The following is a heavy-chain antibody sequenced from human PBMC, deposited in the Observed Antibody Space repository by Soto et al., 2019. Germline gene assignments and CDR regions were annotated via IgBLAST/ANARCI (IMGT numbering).Heavy chain of an antibody. Sequence: EVQLVESGGGLVQPGGSLRLSCAASGFTFSSYSMNWVRQAPGKGLEWVSYISSSSSTIYYADSVKGRFTISRDNAKNSLYLTMNGLRAEDTAVYYCARAVPYYDFWSGLSNYYYYYYMDVWGKGTTVTVSS. J-gene: IGHJ6*03. D-gene: IGHD3-3*01. CDR1: GFTFSSYS. V-gene: IGHV3-48*01. CDR3: ARAVPYYDFWSGLSNYYYYYYMDV. CDR2: ISSSSSTI.